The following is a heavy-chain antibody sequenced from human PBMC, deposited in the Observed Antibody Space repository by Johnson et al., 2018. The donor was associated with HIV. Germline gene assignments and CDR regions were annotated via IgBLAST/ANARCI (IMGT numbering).Heavy chain of an antibody. CDR2: ISYDGSNK. CDR1: GFTFSSYA. D-gene: IGHD3-10*01. J-gene: IGHJ3*02. V-gene: IGHV3-30*04. CDR3: ARAGGDLAPDAFDI. Sequence: QVQLVESGGGVVQPGRSLRLSCAASGFTFSSYAMHWVRQAPGKGLEWVAVISYDGSNKYYADSVKGRFTISRANSKNTLYLQMNSLRGGDTAVYYCARAGGDLAPDAFDIWGQGTMVTVSS.